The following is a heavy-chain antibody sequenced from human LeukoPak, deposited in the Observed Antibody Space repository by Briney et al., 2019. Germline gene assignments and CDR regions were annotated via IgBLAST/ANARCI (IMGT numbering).Heavy chain of an antibody. V-gene: IGHV4-34*01. CDR2: INHSGST. CDR1: GGSFSGYY. CDR3: ARADGDYVDWFDP. Sequence: SETLSLTCAVYGGSFSGYYWSWIRQPPGKGLEWIGEINHSGSTNYNPSLKSRVTISVDTSKNQISLKLSSVTAADTAVYYCARADGDYVDWFDPWGQGTLVTVSS. D-gene: IGHD4-17*01. J-gene: IGHJ5*02.